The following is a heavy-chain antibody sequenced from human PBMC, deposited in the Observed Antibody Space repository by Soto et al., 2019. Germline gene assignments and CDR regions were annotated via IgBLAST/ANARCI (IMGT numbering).Heavy chain of an antibody. CDR3: ARDGLGSLAAIFDY. J-gene: IGHJ4*02. D-gene: IGHD6-25*01. CDR1: GFTFSDYY. Sequence: PGGSLRLSCAASGFTFSDYYMSWIRQAPGKGLEWVSYISSSSSYTNYADSVKGRFTISRDNAKNSLYLQMNSLRAEDTAVYYCARDGLGSLAAIFDYWGQGTLVTVSS. V-gene: IGHV3-11*06. CDR2: ISSSSSYT.